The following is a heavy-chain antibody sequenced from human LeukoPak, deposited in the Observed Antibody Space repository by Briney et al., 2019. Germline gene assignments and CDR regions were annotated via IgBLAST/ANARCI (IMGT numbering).Heavy chain of an antibody. D-gene: IGHD3-10*01. CDR2: INPNSGGT. CDR3: ARDGVVRGVGAGGYYYYYMDV. Sequence: ASVKVSCKASRYTFTDYYLHWVRQAPGQGLEWMGWINPNSGGTNYAQKFQGRVTMTRDTSISTAYMELSRLRSDDTAVYYCARDGVVRGVGAGGYYYYYMDVWGKGTTVTVSS. J-gene: IGHJ6*03. V-gene: IGHV1-2*02. CDR1: RYTFTDYY.